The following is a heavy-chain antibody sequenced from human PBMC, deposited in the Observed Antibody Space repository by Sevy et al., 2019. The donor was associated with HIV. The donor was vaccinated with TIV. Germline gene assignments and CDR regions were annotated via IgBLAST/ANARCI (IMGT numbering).Heavy chain of an antibody. CDR1: GITFSSYS. CDR2: ISSSSNLI. D-gene: IGHD2-2*03. V-gene: IGHV3-48*01. CDR3: ARDTNWILASAASADFA. J-gene: IGHJ5*02. Sequence: GGALRLSCAASGITFSSYSMNWVRQAPGKGLEWISYISSSSNLINYAYSVKGRFTVSRDNAKNLLYLEMNSLRVEDTAIYYCARDTNWILASAASADFAWGQGTLVTVSS.